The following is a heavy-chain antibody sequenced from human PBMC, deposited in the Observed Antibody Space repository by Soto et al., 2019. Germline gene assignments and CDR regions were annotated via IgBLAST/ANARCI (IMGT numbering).Heavy chain of an antibody. V-gene: IGHV1-2*02. D-gene: IGHD3-9*01. Sequence: ASVKVSCKASGYIFTGYHIHWVRQAPGRGLEWMGWIIPNSGDTEYAQNFQGRVTMTRDTSFNLVYMEMSGLMSDDTAVYYCARDARGTPGFDEMDIWGQGTTVTVSS. CDR3: ARDARGTPGFDEMDI. CDR2: IIPNSGDT. CDR1: GYIFTGYH. J-gene: IGHJ6*02.